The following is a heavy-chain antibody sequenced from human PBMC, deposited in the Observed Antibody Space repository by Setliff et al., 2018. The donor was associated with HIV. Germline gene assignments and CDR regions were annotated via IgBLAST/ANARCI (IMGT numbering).Heavy chain of an antibody. CDR3: ARDQGNYVPLGYYYGMDV. CDR2: ISSSSSYI. J-gene: IGHJ6*02. CDR1: GFTFSSHS. V-gene: IGHV3-21*01. D-gene: IGHD1-7*01. Sequence: GSLRLSCAAAGFTFSSHSMNWVRQAPGKGLEWVSSISSSSSYINYADSVKGRFTISRDNAKNSLYLQMNSLRAEDTAVYYCARDQGNYVPLGYYYGMDVWGQGTTVTVSS.